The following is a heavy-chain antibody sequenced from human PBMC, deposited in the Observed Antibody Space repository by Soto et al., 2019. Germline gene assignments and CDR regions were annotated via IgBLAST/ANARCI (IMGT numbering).Heavy chain of an antibody. D-gene: IGHD6-19*01. V-gene: IGHV1-8*01. CDR1: GYTFTSSD. CDR3: PVGFRSGWVFDY. Sequence: QVQLVQSGAEVKKPGASVKVSCKASGYTFTSSDIIWVRQATGQGLEWLGWMHPNSGITGYTQKFQGRVTMTRNTSISTAYMELSSLRSEDTAVYYCPVGFRSGWVFDYWGQGALVTVSS. CDR2: MHPNSGIT. J-gene: IGHJ4*02.